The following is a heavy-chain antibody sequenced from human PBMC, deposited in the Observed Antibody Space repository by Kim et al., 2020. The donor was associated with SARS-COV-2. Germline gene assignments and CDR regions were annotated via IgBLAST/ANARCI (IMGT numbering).Heavy chain of an antibody. D-gene: IGHD3-3*01. J-gene: IGHJ4*02. CDR3: ASGDYDFWSGYSILFDY. Sequence: SVKVSCKASGGTFSSYAISWVRQAPGQGLEWMGRIIPILGIANYAQKFQGRVTITADKSTSTAYMELSSLRSEDTAVYYCASGDYDFWSGYSILFDYWGQGTLVTVSS. V-gene: IGHV1-69*04. CDR1: GGTFSSYA. CDR2: IIPILGIA.